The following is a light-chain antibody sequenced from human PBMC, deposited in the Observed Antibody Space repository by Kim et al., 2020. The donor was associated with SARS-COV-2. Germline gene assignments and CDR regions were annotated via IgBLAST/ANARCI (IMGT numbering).Light chain of an antibody. Sequence: GQSFTISCTGTTSDIGGFNYVSCYQQHPGKAPKVIIYDVSQRPSGISNRFSGSKSGYTASLTISGLQAEDEGDFYCSSYTSSRTVVFGGGTQLTVL. J-gene: IGLJ2*01. V-gene: IGLV2-14*03. CDR1: TSDIGGFNY. CDR2: DVS. CDR3: SSYTSSRTVV.